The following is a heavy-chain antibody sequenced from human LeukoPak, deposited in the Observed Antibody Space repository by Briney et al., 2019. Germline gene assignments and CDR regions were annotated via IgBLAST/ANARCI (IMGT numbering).Heavy chain of an antibody. V-gene: IGHV1-18*04. Sequence: GASVKVSCKASGYTFTSYGISWVRQAPGQGLEWMGWISAYNGNTNYAQKLQGRVTMTTDTSTSTAYMELRSLRPDDTAVYYCARVSTAATPLGWFDPWGQGTLVTVSS. J-gene: IGHJ5*02. D-gene: IGHD2-2*01. CDR1: GYTFTSYG. CDR3: ARVSTAATPLGWFDP. CDR2: ISAYNGNT.